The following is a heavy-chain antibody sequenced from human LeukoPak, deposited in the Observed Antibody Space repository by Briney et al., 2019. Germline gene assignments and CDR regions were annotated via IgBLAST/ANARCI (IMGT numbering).Heavy chain of an antibody. CDR2: MNPNNGKT. CDR3: ARLHWESGGIYFSYYMDV. Sequence: ASVTVSCKASGYTFTSFDINWVRQAPGQGVEGVASMNPNNGKTAYARTFQGRLTMTRATSIGTAYLELSSLRSEDTAVYYCARLHWESGGIYFSYYMDVWGKGTTLTVSS. D-gene: IGHD3-16*01. V-gene: IGHV1-8*01. J-gene: IGHJ6*03. CDR1: GYTFTSFD.